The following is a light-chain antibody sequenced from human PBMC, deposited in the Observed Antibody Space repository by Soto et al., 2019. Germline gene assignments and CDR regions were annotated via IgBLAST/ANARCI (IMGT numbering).Light chain of an antibody. J-gene: IGKJ4*01. Sequence: EIVMTQSPVTLSVSPGERATLSCRASQSVKDNVAWYQHKAGQAPRLLMYGTSIMSTGIPARFSGSGSETEFTLTIGSLQSEDFAVYYCQQYNEWPLTFGGGTKVDIK. CDR2: GTS. CDR1: QSVKDN. CDR3: QQYNEWPLT. V-gene: IGKV3-15*01.